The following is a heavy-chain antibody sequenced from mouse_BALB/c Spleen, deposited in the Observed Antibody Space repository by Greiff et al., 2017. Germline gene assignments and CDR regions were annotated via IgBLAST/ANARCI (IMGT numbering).Heavy chain of an antibody. CDR1: GYTFTSYV. V-gene: IGHV1-14*01. D-gene: IGHD2-4*01. CDR3: ARTYDYDGPYFDV. CDR2: INPYNDGT. Sequence: EVKLMESGPELVKPGASVKMSCKASGYTFTSYVMHWVKQKPGQGLEWIGYINPYNDGTKYNEKFKGKATLTSDKSSSTAYMELSSLTSEDSAVYYCARTYDYDGPYFDVWGAGTTVTVSS. J-gene: IGHJ1*01.